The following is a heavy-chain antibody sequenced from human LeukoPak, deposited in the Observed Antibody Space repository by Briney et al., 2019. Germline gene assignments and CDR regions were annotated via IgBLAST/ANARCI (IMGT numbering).Heavy chain of an antibody. CDR2: ISGSGGST. CDR3: AKFLVFLYYFDY. J-gene: IGHJ4*02. Sequence: GGSLRLSCAASGFTFSSYWMHWVRQAPGKGLEWVSAISGSGGSTYYADSVKGRFTISRDNSKNTLYLQMNSLRAEDTAVYYCAKFLVFLYYFDYWGQGTLVTVSS. D-gene: IGHD2-21*01. V-gene: IGHV3-23*01. CDR1: GFTFSSYW.